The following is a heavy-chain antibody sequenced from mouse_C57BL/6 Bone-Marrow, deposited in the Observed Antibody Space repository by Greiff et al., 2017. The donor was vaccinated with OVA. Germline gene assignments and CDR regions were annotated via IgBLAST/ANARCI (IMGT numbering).Heavy chain of an antibody. Sequence: DVMLVESGGGLVKPGGSLKLSCAASGFTFSSYAMSWVRQTPEKRLEWVATISDGGSYTYYPDNVKGRFTISRDNAKNNLYLQMSHLKSEDTAMYYCAREGSTIVTQAQSYYFDYWGQGTTLTVSS. D-gene: IGHD2-5*01. CDR2: ISDGGSYT. V-gene: IGHV5-4*01. J-gene: IGHJ2*01. CDR3: AREGSTIVTQAQSYYFDY. CDR1: GFTFSSYA.